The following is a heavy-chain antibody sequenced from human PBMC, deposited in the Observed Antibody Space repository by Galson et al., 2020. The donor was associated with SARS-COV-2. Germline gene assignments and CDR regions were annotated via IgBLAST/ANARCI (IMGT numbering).Heavy chain of an antibody. CDR3: ARDVLRYFDWLFPQPDY. CDR1: GFTFSSYS. V-gene: IGHV3-48*01. D-gene: IGHD3-9*01. Sequence: LQHTCAASGFTFSSYSMNWVRQAQGKGLGWGSYISSRSSTIYYADSVKGRFTISRDNAKNSLYLQMNSLRADDTSVYYCARDVLRYFDWLFPQPDYWGQGTLVTVSS. CDR2: ISSRSSTI. J-gene: IGHJ4*02.